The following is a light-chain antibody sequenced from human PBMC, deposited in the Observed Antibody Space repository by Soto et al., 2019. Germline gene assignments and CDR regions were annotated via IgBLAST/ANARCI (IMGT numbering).Light chain of an antibody. CDR2: GAS. Sequence: DTVMTQSSATLSVSPGERATLSCRASQSVSSNLAWYQQKPGQAPRLLIYGASTRATGIPARFSGSGSGTEFTLTISSLQSEDFAVYYCQQYNNWPPYTFGQGTKLEIK. V-gene: IGKV3-15*01. J-gene: IGKJ2*01. CDR3: QQYNNWPPYT. CDR1: QSVSSN.